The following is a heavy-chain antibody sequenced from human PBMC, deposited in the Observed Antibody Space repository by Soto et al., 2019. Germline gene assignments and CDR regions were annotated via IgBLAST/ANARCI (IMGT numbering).Heavy chain of an antibody. J-gene: IGHJ3*02. V-gene: IGHV1-18*01. CDR2: ISAYNGNT. D-gene: IGHD3-22*01. CDR1: GYTFTSYG. CDR3: ARGAYYDSSANDAFDI. Sequence: ASVKVSCKASGYTFTSYGISWVRQAPGQGLEWMGWISAYNGNTNYAQKLQGRVTMTTDTSTSTAYMELSSLRSEDTAVYYCARGAYYDSSANDAFDIWGQGTMVTVSS.